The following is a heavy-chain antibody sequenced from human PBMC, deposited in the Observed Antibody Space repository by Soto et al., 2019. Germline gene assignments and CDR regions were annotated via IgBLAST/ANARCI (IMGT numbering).Heavy chain of an antibody. V-gene: IGHV4-59*01. CDR3: ARAHPYYDYIWGRSELKYYFDY. Sequence: SETLSLTCTVSGGSISSYYWSWIRQPPGKGLEWIGYIYYSGSTNYNPSLKSRVTISVDTSKNQFSLKLSSVTAADTAVYYCARAHPYYDYIWGRSELKYYFDYWGQGTLVTVSS. D-gene: IGHD3-16*01. CDR2: IYYSGST. CDR1: GGSISSYY. J-gene: IGHJ4*02.